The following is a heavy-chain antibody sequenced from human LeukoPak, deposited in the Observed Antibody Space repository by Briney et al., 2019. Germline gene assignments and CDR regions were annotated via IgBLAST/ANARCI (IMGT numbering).Heavy chain of an antibody. D-gene: IGHD1-26*01. Sequence: ASVKVSCKASGYTSASYGISWVRQAPGQGLEWMGWISAYNGNTNYAQKLQGRVTMTTDTSTSTAYMELRSLRSDDTAVYYCARDSYSGSWPYWGQGTLVTVSS. CDR3: ARDSYSGSWPY. J-gene: IGHJ4*02. CDR1: GYTSASYG. V-gene: IGHV1-18*01. CDR2: ISAYNGNT.